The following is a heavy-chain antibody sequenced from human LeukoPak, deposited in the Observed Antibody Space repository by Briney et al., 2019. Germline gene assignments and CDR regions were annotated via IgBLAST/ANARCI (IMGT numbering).Heavy chain of an antibody. CDR1: GCTLTELS. D-gene: IGHD3-22*01. V-gene: IGHV1-24*01. Sequence: ASVKVSCKVSGCTLTELSMHWVRQVPGKGLEWMGGFDPEDGETIYAQKFQGRVTMTEDTSTDTAYMELSSLRSEDTAVYYCAITRPYYYDSSGYYCDYWGQGTLVTVSS. CDR2: FDPEDGET. CDR3: AITRPYYYDSSGYYCDY. J-gene: IGHJ4*02.